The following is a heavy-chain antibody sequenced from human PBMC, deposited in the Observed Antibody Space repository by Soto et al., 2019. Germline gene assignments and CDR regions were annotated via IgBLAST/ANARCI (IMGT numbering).Heavy chain of an antibody. J-gene: IGHJ4*02. Sequence: QDQLVQSGAEVKKPGASVKVSCKASGYTFTSYAMHWVRQAPGQRLEWMGWINAGNGNTKYSQKFQGRVTITRDTSASTAYMELSSLRSEDTAVYYSARVDGRVTTPPDYWGQRTLVTVSS. CDR3: ARVDGRVTTPPDY. V-gene: IGHV1-3*01. CDR2: INAGNGNT. D-gene: IGHD4-17*01. CDR1: GYTFTSYA.